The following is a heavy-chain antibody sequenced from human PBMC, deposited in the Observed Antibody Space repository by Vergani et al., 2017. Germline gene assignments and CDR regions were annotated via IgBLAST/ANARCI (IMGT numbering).Heavy chain of an antibody. V-gene: IGHV4-59*01. J-gene: IGHJ5*02. CDR2: IYYSGST. D-gene: IGHD1-1*01. CDR3: ARKEDRTTGTWGNWFDP. CDR1: GGSISSYY. Sequence: QVQLQESGPGLVKPSETLSLTCTVSGGSISSYYWSWIRQPPGKGLEWIGYIYYSGSTNYNPSLNSRVTISVDTSKNQFSLKLSSVTAADTAVYYCARKEDRTTGTWGNWFDPWGEGTLVTVSS.